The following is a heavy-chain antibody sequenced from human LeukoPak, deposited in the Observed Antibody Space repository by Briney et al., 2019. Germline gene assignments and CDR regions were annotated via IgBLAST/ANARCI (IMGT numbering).Heavy chain of an antibody. V-gene: IGHV7-4-1*02. J-gene: IGHJ1*01. CDR1: GYTLTNYA. Sequence: ASLKDSCKASGYTLTNYAINCVRQAPGQGLESMGWINTNTGNPTYVQGFTGRFVFSLDTSVSTAYLQISSLKAEDTAVYYCARTLTVAGGKYFQHWGQGTLVTVSS. CDR3: ARTLTVAGGKYFQH. CDR2: INTNTGNP. D-gene: IGHD6-13*01.